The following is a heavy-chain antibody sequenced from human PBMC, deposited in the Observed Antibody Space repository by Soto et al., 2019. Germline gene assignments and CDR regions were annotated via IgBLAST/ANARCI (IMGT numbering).Heavy chain of an antibody. V-gene: IGHV3-30*18. J-gene: IGHJ5*02. CDR2: ISYDGSNK. D-gene: IGHD2-2*01. Sequence: GGSLRLSCAASGFTFSSYGMHWVRQAPGKGLEWVAVISYDGSNKYYADSVKGRFTISRDNSKNTLYLQMNSLRAEDTAVYYCAKDDSVVPAAASPDNWFDPWGQGTLVTVSS. CDR1: GFTFSSYG. CDR3: AKDDSVVPAAASPDNWFDP.